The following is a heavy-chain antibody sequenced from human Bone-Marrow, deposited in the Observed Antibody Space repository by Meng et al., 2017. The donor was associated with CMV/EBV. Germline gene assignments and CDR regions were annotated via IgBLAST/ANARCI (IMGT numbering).Heavy chain of an antibody. D-gene: IGHD2-2*01. CDR1: GFTFSSYS. CDR3: AVDCSSTRCYFINDAFDI. CDR2: ISSSSSYI. J-gene: IGHJ3*02. V-gene: IGHV3-21*01. Sequence: GESLKISCAASGFTFSSYSMNWVRQAPGKGLEWVSSISSSSSYIYYADSVKGRFTISRDNAKKSLYLQMNSLRAEDTAVYYCAVDCSSTRCYFINDAFDIWGQGTMVTVSS.